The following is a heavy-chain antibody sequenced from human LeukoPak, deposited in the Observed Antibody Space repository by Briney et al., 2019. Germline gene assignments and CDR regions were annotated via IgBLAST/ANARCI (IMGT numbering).Heavy chain of an antibody. J-gene: IGHJ4*02. V-gene: IGHV3-21*01. CDR1: GFTFSSYS. D-gene: IGHD3-9*01. CDR3: ARIDILTGYYFGY. Sequence: GGSLRLSCAASGFTFSSYSMNWVRQAPGKGLEWVSSISSSSSYIYYADSVKGRFTISRDNAKNSLYPQMNSLRAEDTAVYYCARIDILTGYYFGYWGQGTLVTVSS. CDR2: ISSSSSYI.